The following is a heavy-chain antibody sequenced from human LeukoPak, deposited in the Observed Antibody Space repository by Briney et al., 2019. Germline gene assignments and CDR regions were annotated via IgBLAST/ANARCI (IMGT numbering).Heavy chain of an antibody. CDR2: ISYDGSKK. D-gene: IGHD5-12*01. Sequence: GGSLRLACAAAGFTFSSDGMHWVRQAPGKVLEWVACISYDGSKKYYADSVKGRFTISRDNSKNTLYLQMNSLRAEDTAVYYCAKGGGYVGGDDYWGQGTLVTVSS. CDR1: GFTFSSDG. CDR3: AKGGGYVGGDDY. V-gene: IGHV3-30*18. J-gene: IGHJ4*02.